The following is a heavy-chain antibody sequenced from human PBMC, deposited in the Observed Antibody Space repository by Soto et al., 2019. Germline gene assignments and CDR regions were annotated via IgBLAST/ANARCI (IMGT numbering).Heavy chain of an antibody. Sequence: EVKLVESGGALVQPGGSLRLSCTASGFDFSGSEMNWFRQAAGKGLEWVAYITGSGGVTFHADSEKGRFSISRDNAKNSLFLDMSDLTADDTGVYYCAKVAPFILGSPFWGQGTLVTVSS. D-gene: IGHD2-21*01. CDR3: AKVAPFILGSPF. CDR2: ITGSGGVT. J-gene: IGHJ4*02. V-gene: IGHV3-48*03. CDR1: GFDFSGSE.